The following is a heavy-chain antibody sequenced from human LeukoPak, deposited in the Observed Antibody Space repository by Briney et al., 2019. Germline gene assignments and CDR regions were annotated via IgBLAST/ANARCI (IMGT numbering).Heavy chain of an antibody. D-gene: IGHD6-13*01. CDR2: IGTADDT. V-gene: IGHV3-13*04. J-gene: IGHJ6*02. CDR1: GFTFRSYD. Sequence: PGGSLRLSCAASGFTFRSYDLHSVRQTTGKGLEWVSAIGTADDTFYPDSVKGRFTISRDDAKNSLSLQMSNLRVGDTAVYYCARSGYYHYYGLDVWGQGTTVTVS. CDR3: ARSGYYHYYGLDV.